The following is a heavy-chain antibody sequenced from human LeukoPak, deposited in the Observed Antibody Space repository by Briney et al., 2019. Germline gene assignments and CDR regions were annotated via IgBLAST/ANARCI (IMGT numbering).Heavy chain of an antibody. CDR2: IYYSGST. CDR3: ARVQRWLQLDY. V-gene: IGHV4-59*01. CDR1: GGSISSYY. Sequence: SETLSLTCTVSGGSISSYYWSWIRQPPGKGLEWIGYIYYSGSTNYNPSLKSRVTISVDTSKNQFSPKLSSVTAADTAVYYCARVQRWLQLDYWGQGTLVTVSS. J-gene: IGHJ4*02. D-gene: IGHD5-24*01.